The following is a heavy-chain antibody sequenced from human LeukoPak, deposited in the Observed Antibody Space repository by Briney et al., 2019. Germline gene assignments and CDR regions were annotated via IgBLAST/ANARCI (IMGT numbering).Heavy chain of an antibody. Sequence: SETLSLTCTLSGGSISSSSYYWGWIRQPPGKGLEWIGSIYYSGSTYYNPSLKSRVTISVDTSKNQFSLKLSSVTAADTAVYYCARVNYYDSSGSLDYWGQGTLVTVSS. J-gene: IGHJ4*02. CDR3: ARVNYYDSSGSLDY. D-gene: IGHD3-22*01. CDR1: GGSISSSSYY. CDR2: IYYSGST. V-gene: IGHV4-39*07.